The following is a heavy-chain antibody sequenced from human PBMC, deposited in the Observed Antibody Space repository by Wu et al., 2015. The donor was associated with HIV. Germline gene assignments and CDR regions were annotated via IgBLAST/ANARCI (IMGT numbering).Heavy chain of an antibody. CDR2: IIPIFGTA. CDR3: ARSAVAGPADASDI. Sequence: QVQLVQSGAEVKKPGSSVKVSCKASGGTFSSYAISWVRQAPGQGLEWMGGIIPIFGTANYAQKFQGRVTITTDESTSTAYMELSSLRSEDTAIYYCARSAVAGPADASDIVGPRDKWSPSLQ. CDR1: GGTFSSYA. J-gene: IGHJ3*02. V-gene: IGHV1-69*05. D-gene: IGHD6-19*01.